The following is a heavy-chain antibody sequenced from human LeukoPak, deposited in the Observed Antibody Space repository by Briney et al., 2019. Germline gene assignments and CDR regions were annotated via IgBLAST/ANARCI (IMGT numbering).Heavy chain of an antibody. V-gene: IGHV3-23*01. CDR3: AKVVGATMRGYFDY. CDR2: ITSSGGST. J-gene: IGHJ4*02. D-gene: IGHD1-26*01. CDR1: GFTFSSYV. Sequence: GGSLRLSCAAPGFTFSSYVMSWVRPAPGKGLEWVSTITSSGGSTYYADSVKGRFTISRDTSTNTSYLQKNRLRAQDTALSYFAKVVGATMRGYFDYWGQGKLGTVSS.